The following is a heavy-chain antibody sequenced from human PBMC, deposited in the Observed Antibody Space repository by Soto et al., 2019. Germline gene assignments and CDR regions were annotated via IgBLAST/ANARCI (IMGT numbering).Heavy chain of an antibody. CDR2: IYYSGST. CDR1: GGSISNHD. Sequence: PYQTLPLPCTVSGGSISNHDWSWIRQPQGKGLEWMGYIYYSGSTNYNPSLKSRVTISVDTSKNQFSLKLSSVTAADTAVYYCARDTGPNDGAISYYYYGMDVWGQGTTVTVSS. V-gene: IGHV4-59*11. CDR3: ARDTGPNDGAISYYYYGMDV. D-gene: IGHD2-8*01. J-gene: IGHJ6*01.